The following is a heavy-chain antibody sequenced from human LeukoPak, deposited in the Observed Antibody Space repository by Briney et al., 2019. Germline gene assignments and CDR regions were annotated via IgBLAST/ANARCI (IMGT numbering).Heavy chain of an antibody. CDR3: ARAVLAMAHDAFDI. J-gene: IGHJ3*02. V-gene: IGHV4-38-2*01. Sequence: PSETLSLTCAVSGYSISSGYYWAWIRQPPGKGLEWIGSIYHSGSTYSNPSLKSRVTISVDTSKNQFSLKLSSVTAADTAVYYCARAVLAMAHDAFDIWGQGTMVTVSS. CDR2: IYHSGST. CDR1: GYSISSGYY. D-gene: IGHD5-18*01.